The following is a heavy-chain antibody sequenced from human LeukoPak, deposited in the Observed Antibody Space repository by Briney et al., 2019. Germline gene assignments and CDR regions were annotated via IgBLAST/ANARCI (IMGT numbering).Heavy chain of an antibody. Sequence: SETLSLTCAVYGGSFSGYYWSWIRQPPGKGLEWIGEINHSGSTNYNPSLKSRATISVDTSKNQFSLKLSSVTAADTAVYYCARGRVVVPAYGMDVWGQGTTVTVSS. CDR2: INHSGST. V-gene: IGHV4-34*01. D-gene: IGHD2-2*01. J-gene: IGHJ6*02. CDR3: ARGRVVVPAYGMDV. CDR1: GGSFSGYY.